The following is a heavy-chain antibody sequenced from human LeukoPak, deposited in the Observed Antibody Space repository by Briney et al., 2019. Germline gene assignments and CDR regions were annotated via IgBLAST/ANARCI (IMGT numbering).Heavy chain of an antibody. CDR1: GGSFSGYY. CDR2: INHSGST. V-gene: IGHV4-34*01. D-gene: IGHD6-13*01. J-gene: IGHJ5*02. CDR3: ARPFRYSSSLSGWFDP. Sequence: SETLSLTCAVYGGSFSGYYWSWIRQPPGKGLEWIGEINHSGSTNYNPSLKSRVTISVDTSKNQFSLKLSSVTAADTAVYYCARPFRYSSSLSGWFDPWGQGTLVTVSS.